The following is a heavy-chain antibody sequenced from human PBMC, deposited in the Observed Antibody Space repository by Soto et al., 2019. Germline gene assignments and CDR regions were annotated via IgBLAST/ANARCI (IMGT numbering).Heavy chain of an antibody. CDR3: ARGVPNCSSSSCYFDF. Sequence: GGSLRLACAASGFRFWSHWVNGVRKAPGKGLVWVSRISGDGRTTSHADSVKGRFTISRDNAKNTLYLQVNSLRVEDTAVYYCARGVPNCSSSSCYFDFWGQRILVTVSS. J-gene: IGHJ4*02. V-gene: IGHV3-74*01. CDR1: GFRFWSHW. CDR2: ISGDGRTT. D-gene: IGHD2-2*01.